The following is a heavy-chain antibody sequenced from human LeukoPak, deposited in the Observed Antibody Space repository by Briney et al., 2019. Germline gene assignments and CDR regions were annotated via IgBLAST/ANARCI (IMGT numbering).Heavy chain of an antibody. CDR1: GFTFSSYS. Sequence: GGSLRLSCAASGFTFSSYSMNWVRQAPGKGLEWVSSISSSSSYIYYADSVRGRFTISRDNAKNSLYLQMNSLRAEDTAVYYCARVKESVSGGDHVDYWGQGTLVTVSS. J-gene: IGHJ4*02. CDR3: ARVKESVSGGDHVDY. V-gene: IGHV3-21*01. CDR2: ISSSSSYI. D-gene: IGHD2-21*02.